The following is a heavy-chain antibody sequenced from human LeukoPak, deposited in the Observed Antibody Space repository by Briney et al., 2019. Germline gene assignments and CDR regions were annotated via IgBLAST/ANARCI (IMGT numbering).Heavy chain of an antibody. J-gene: IGHJ4*02. CDR2: INPNSGGT. D-gene: IGHD2-2*01. CDR1: GYTFTGYY. Sequence: ASVKVSCKASGYTFTGYYMHWVRQAPGQGLEWMGWINPNSGGTNYAQKFQGRVTMTRDTSISTAYMELSRLRSDDTAVYYCAREDIVVVPAAIDYWGQGTLATVSS. V-gene: IGHV1-2*02. CDR3: AREDIVVVPAAIDY.